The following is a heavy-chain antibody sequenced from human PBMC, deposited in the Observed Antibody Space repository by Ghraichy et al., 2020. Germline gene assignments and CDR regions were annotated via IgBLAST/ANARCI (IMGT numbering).Heavy chain of an antibody. CDR1: GFTFGDHY. J-gene: IGHJ4*02. D-gene: IGHD1-26*01. CDR3: ATWIAGAPRY. V-gene: IGHV3-72*01. CDR2: IKNRVGSYAT. Sequence: GGSLRLSCAASGFTFGDHYMDWVRQAPGTGLEWVGRIKNRVGSYATEYAAALTGRFSISRDESRRSVYLQMSSLRFEDTAVYFCATWIAGAPRYWGQGTLVTVSS.